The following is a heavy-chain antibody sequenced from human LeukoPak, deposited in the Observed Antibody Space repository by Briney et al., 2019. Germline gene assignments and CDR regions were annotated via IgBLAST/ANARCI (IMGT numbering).Heavy chain of an antibody. CDR2: IYWDDDK. D-gene: IGHD3-22*01. Sequence: SGPTLVKPTQTLTLTCTFSGFSLRTSGVGVGWIRQPPGKALEWLALIYWDDDKRYSPSLKSRLTITKDTSKNQVVLTMTNMDPVNTATYYCAHLHTYYYDSSGYYRLSYYFDYWGQGTLVTVSS. CDR3: AHLHTYYYDSSGYYRLSYYFDY. V-gene: IGHV2-5*02. CDR1: GFSLRTSGVG. J-gene: IGHJ4*02.